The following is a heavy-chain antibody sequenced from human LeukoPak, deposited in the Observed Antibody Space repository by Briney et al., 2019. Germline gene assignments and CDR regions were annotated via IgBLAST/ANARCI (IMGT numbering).Heavy chain of an antibody. D-gene: IGHD3-10*01. CDR3: ARSMVRGVIHAFDI. V-gene: IGHV3-30-3*01. J-gene: IGHJ3*02. CDR1: GFTFSSYA. Sequence: GRSLTLSCAASGFTFSSYAMHWVRQAPGKGLEWVAVISYDGSNKYYADSVKGRFTISRDNSKNTLYLQMNSLRAEDTAVYYCARSMVRGVIHAFDIWGQGTMVTVSS. CDR2: ISYDGSNK.